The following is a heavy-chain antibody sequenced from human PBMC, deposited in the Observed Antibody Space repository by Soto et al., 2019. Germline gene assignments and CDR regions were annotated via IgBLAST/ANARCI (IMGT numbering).Heavy chain of an antibody. Sequence: ASVKVSCKASGYTFTSYGISWVRQAPGQGLEWMGWISAYNGNTNYAQKLQGRVTMTTDTSTSTAYMELRSLRSDDTAVYYCARTRPYYYDSSGYFPFDYWGQGTLVTVLL. CDR2: ISAYNGNT. J-gene: IGHJ4*02. V-gene: IGHV1-18*01. D-gene: IGHD3-22*01. CDR3: ARTRPYYYDSSGYFPFDY. CDR1: GYTFTSYG.